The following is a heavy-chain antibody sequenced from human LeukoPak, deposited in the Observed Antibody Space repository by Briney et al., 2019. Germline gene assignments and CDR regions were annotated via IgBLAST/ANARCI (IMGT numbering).Heavy chain of an antibody. D-gene: IGHD2-8*01. Sequence: GGSLRLSCAASGFTFSSYAMHWVRQAPGKGLEWISYISTTGDRIQYADSVKGRFTISRDNAKNSLYLQMNSLRAEDTAVYYCARDTKDYWGQGTLVTVSS. V-gene: IGHV3-48*03. CDR1: GFTFSSYA. CDR3: ARDTKDY. J-gene: IGHJ4*02. CDR2: ISTTGDRI.